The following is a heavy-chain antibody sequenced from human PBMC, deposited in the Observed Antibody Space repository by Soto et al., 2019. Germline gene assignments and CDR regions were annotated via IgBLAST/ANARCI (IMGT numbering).Heavy chain of an antibody. D-gene: IGHD3-16*01. CDR3: AREGEAPPNWFDP. Sequence: SVKVSCKASGGTFSSYTISWVRQAPGQGLEWMGRIIPILGIANYAQKFQGRVTITADKSTSTAYMELSSLRSEDTAVYYCAREGEAPPNWFDPWSQGTLVTVSS. CDR1: GGTFSSYT. CDR2: IIPILGIA. J-gene: IGHJ5*02. V-gene: IGHV1-69*04.